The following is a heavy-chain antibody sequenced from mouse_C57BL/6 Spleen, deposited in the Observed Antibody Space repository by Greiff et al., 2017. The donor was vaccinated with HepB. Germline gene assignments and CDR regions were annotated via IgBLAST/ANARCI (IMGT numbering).Heavy chain of an antibody. V-gene: IGHV2-5*01. Sequence: VKLMESGPGLVQPSQSLSITCTVSGFSLTSYGVHWVRQSPGKGLEWLGVIWRGGSTDYNAAFMSRLSITKDNSKSQVFFKMNSLQADDTAIYYCAKNSDTTVVGLDYWGQGTTLTVSS. CDR1: GFSLTSYG. D-gene: IGHD1-1*01. J-gene: IGHJ2*01. CDR2: IWRGGST. CDR3: AKNSDTTVVGLDY.